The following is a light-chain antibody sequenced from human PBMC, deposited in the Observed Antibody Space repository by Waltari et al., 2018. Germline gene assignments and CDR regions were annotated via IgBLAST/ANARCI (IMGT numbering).Light chain of an antibody. CDR3: QNHERLPAT. CDR2: GAS. CDR1: QSIGRY. Sequence: EIVLTQSPGTLSLSPGERATLSCRPSQSIGRYLAWYQQKPDQAPRLLIYGASSRATGIPDRFSGSGSGTDFSLTISRLGPEDFAVYYCQNHERLPATFGQGTKVEIK. J-gene: IGKJ1*01. V-gene: IGKV3-20*01.